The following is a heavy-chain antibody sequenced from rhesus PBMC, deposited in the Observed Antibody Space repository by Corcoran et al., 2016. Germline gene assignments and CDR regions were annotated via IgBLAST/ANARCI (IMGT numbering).Heavy chain of an antibody. D-gene: IGHD1-44*01. J-gene: IGHJ6*01. Sequence: EVQLVEYGGGLVQPGGSLRLSCTGSGFTFSSYYMFWIRPAPGKGLEWVSNSNTCGGSTWYIDSVKGRFTISKENAKNTLYLQMDSLRAEDTAVYYCAKSVGGYGLDSWGQGVVVTVSS. CDR3: AKSVGGYGLDS. CDR2: SNTCGGST. CDR1: GFTFSSYY. V-gene: IGHV3-8*01.